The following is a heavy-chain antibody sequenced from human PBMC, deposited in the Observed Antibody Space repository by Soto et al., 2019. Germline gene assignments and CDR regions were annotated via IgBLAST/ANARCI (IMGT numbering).Heavy chain of an antibody. CDR1: GYTFTSYG. J-gene: IGHJ3*02. V-gene: IGHV1-18*01. D-gene: IGHD3-22*01. CDR2: ISAYNGNT. CDR3: ARGSGHSSGYYAADAFDI. Sequence: ASVKVSCKASGYTFTSYGISWVRQAPGQGLEWMGWISAYNGNTNYAQRLLGRVTMTTYTSTSTAYMELRSLRSDDTAVYYCARGSGHSSGYYAADAFDIWGQGTMVTVSS.